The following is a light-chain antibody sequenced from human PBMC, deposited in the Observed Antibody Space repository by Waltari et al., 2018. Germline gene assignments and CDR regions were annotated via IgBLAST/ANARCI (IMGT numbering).Light chain of an antibody. J-gene: IGKJ2*01. Sequence: DTVMTQSPDSLAVSLGERATINCKSSESLFYSPDNKSYLAWYQQKPGQPPPLLLSRASTRESVVPDRFSGSGSGTDFTLTISSLQAADVAVYFCQQYYSTPYTFGRGTRLEI. CDR1: ESLFYSPDNKSY. CDR2: RAS. V-gene: IGKV4-1*01. CDR3: QQYYSTPYT.